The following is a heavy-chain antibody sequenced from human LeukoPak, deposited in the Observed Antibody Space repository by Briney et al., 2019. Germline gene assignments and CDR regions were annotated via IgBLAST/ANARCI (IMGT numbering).Heavy chain of an antibody. CDR3: AHRRGGYNWNHGDFDY. V-gene: IGHV2-5*02. D-gene: IGHD1-14*01. CDR2: IYWDDDK. Sequence: SGPTLLNPIETLTLTCTFSGFSLSTSGVGVGWIRQPPGKALEWHALIYWDDDKRYSPSLKSRLTITKVTSTNQVVLAMTNMDPVDTGTYYCAHRRGGYNWNHGDFDYWGQGTLVTVSS. CDR1: GFSLSTSGVG. J-gene: IGHJ4*02.